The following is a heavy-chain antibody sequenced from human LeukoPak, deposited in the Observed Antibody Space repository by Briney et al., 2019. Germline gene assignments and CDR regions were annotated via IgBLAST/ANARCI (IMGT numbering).Heavy chain of an antibody. J-gene: IGHJ5*02. CDR1: GGSMNTISYY. CDR2: VYSRGSI. Sequence: SETLSLTCTVSGGSMNTISYYWVWIRQAPEKGLEWIGSVYSRGSIYSNPSLRSRVTISLDTSKNQFSLNLSSVTVADTAVYYCARAGSSSYNWFDPWGQGTLVTVSS. CDR3: ARAGSSSYNWFDP. D-gene: IGHD6-6*01. V-gene: IGHV4-39*07.